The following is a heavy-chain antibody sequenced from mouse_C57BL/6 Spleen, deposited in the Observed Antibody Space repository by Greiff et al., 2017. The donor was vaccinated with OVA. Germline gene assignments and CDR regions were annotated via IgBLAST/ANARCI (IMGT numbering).Heavy chain of an antibody. V-gene: IGHV5-4*03. Sequence: EVKLVESGGGLVKPGGSLKLSCAASGFTFSSYAMSWVRQTPEKRLEWVATISDGGSYTYYPDNVKGRFTISRDNAKNNLYLQMSHLKSEDTAMYYCARSTMVTLYFDYWGQGTTLTVSS. CDR3: ARSTMVTLYFDY. CDR1: GFTFSSYA. CDR2: ISDGGSYT. J-gene: IGHJ2*01. D-gene: IGHD2-2*01.